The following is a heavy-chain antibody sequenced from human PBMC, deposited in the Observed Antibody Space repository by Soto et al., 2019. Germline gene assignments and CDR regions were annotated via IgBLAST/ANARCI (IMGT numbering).Heavy chain of an antibody. CDR2: IYSGGST. Sequence: PGGSLRLSCAASGFTVSSNYMSWVRQAPGKGLEWVSVIYSGGSTYYADSVKGRFTISRDNSKNTLYLQMNSLRAEDTAVYYCARVMTTVVYYYYYGMDVWGQGTTVTVSS. J-gene: IGHJ6*02. V-gene: IGHV3-53*01. CDR1: GFTVSSNY. CDR3: ARVMTTVVYYYYYGMDV. D-gene: IGHD4-17*01.